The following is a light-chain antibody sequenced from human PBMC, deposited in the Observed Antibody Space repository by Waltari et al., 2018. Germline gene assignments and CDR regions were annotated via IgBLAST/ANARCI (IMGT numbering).Light chain of an antibody. CDR1: QSISSY. J-gene: IGKJ1*01. CDR3: QQSYSTPET. V-gene: IGKV1-39*01. CDR2: AAS. Sequence: DIHLTHSPSSLSASVGDRVTITCRASQSISSYLNWYQQKPGKAPKLLIYAASSLQSGVPSRFSGSGSGTDFTLTISSLQPEDFATYYCQQSYSTPETFGQGTKVEIK.